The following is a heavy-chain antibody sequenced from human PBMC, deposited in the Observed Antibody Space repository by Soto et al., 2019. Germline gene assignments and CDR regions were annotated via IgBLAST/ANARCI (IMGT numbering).Heavy chain of an antibody. V-gene: IGHV4-59*11. D-gene: IGHD3-22*01. CDR2: MYYTGST. Sequence: SETLSLTCTVSSDPTSTHNWGWIRQPPGKRLEWIGYMYYTGSTRYNPSLGSRVTFSVDASKNQFSLNLSSVTAADTAVYYCARGFYDTGGYSSPFDIWGQGILVTVSS. CDR3: ARGFYDTGGYSSPFDI. J-gene: IGHJ5*02. CDR1: SDPTSTHN.